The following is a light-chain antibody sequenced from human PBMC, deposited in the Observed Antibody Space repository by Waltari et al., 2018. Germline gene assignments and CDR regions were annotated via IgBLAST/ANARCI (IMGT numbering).Light chain of an antibody. CDR2: AAS. CDR3: QHYVRLPAT. CDR1: QSVSRT. Sequence: IVLTQSSGTLSLSLGERATPSCRASQSVSRTLAWYQQKPGQATKLHSYAASTRATDNPYSFTGTGSDTDFTLTIRCLEPKVFAICFCQHYVRLPATFGQGTKVEIK. V-gene: IGKV3-20*01. J-gene: IGKJ1*01.